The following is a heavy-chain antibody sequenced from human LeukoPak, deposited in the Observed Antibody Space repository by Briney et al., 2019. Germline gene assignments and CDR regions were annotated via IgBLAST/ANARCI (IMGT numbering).Heavy chain of an antibody. J-gene: IGHJ1*01. D-gene: IGHD3-10*01. Sequence: GRSLRLSCAASGFTFSSYAMHWVRQAPGKGLEWVAVISYDGSNKYYADSVKGRFTISRDNSKNSLYLQLNSLRAEDTAVYYCAKTRQSGSGYFQHWGQGTLVTVSS. V-gene: IGHV3-30-3*02. CDR2: ISYDGSNK. CDR3: AKTRQSGSGYFQH. CDR1: GFTFSSYA.